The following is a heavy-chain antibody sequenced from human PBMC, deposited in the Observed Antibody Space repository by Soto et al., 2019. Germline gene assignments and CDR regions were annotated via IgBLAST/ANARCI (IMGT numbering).Heavy chain of an antibody. CDR3: ARVGGYCSSTSCHPYYYYGMDV. CDR1: GGTFSSYA. V-gene: IGHV1-69*01. Sequence: QVQLGQSGAEVKKPGSSVKVSCKASGGTFSSYAISWVRQAPGQGLEWMGGIIPIFGTANYAQKFQGRVTITADESTSTAYMELSSLRSEDTAVYYCARVGGYCSSTSCHPYYYYGMDVWGQGTTVTVSS. D-gene: IGHD2-2*01. J-gene: IGHJ6*02. CDR2: IIPIFGTA.